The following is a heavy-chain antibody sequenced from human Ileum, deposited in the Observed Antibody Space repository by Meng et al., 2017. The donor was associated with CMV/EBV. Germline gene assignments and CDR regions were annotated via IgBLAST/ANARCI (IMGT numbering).Heavy chain of an antibody. CDR3: ATGTSQAWELLHS. D-gene: IGHD1-26*01. V-gene: IGHV4-34*01. Sequence: VKVQQRGADLLNPSETPSLTCGGQGGSFSGYHWSWIRQAPGKGLEWIGEINHSGGSNYNPSLKSRVTISLDTSKTQFSLKLNSVTAADTAVYYCATGTSQAWELLHSWGQRILVTVSS. CDR1: GGSFSGYH. CDR2: INHSGGS. J-gene: IGHJ4*02.